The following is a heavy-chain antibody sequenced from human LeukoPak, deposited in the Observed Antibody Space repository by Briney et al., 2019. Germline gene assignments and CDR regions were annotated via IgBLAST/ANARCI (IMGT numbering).Heavy chain of an antibody. CDR1: GGSISSGSYY. V-gene: IGHV4-61*02. CDR3: ARGSEILDY. J-gene: IGHJ4*02. D-gene: IGHD2-15*01. CDR2: IYTSGST. Sequence: SETLSLTCTVSGGSISSGSYYWSWIRQPAGKGLEWIGRIYTSGSTNYNPSLKSRDTISVDTSKNQFSLKLSSVTAADTAVYYCARGSEILDYWGQGTLVTVSS.